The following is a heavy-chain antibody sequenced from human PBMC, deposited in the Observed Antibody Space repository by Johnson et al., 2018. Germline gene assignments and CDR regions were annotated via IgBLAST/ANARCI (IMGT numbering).Heavy chain of an antibody. CDR2: INHSGST. V-gene: IGHV4-34*01. Sequence: QVQLQQWGAGLLKPSETLSLTCAVYGGSFSVHYWTWIRQPPGKGLEWIGEINHSGSTNYNPSLKSRVTITVDKSKRQFSLELKSVTAAGTAVYYCARGPPPIGGFRYIRNYYYDYMDVWGKGPPVTVSS. CDR1: GGSFSVHY. D-gene: IGHD3-10*01. CDR3: ARGPPPIGGFRYIRNYYYDYMDV. J-gene: IGHJ6*03.